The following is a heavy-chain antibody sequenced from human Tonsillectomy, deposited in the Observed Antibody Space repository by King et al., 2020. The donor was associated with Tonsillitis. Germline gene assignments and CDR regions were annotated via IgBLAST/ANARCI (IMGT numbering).Heavy chain of an antibody. J-gene: IGHJ3*02. D-gene: IGHD3-22*01. CDR3: ARYDSTGAGAFDI. V-gene: IGHV5-51*01. CDR2: IYPGDSET. CDR1: GYSFTRYW. Sequence: VQLVESGAEVKKPGESLKISCKGSGYSFTRYWIVWVRQMPGKGLEWMGIIYPGDSETRYSPSFQGQVTIPADKSISTAFLQWSRLKASDSAIYYCARYDSTGAGAFDIWGQGTMVTVSS.